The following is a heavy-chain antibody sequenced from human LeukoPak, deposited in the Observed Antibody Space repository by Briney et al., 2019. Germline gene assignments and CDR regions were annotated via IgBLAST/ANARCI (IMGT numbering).Heavy chain of an antibody. CDR1: GFTVSSNY. Sequence: PGGSLRLSRAASGFTVSSNYMSWVRQAPGKGLEWVSVIYSGGSTYYADSVKGRFTISRDNSKNTLYLQMNSLRAEDTAVYYCARGPPYYYDSSGYLLDYWGQGTLVTVSS. CDR2: IYSGGST. D-gene: IGHD3-22*01. J-gene: IGHJ4*02. V-gene: IGHV3-53*01. CDR3: ARGPPYYYDSSGYLLDY.